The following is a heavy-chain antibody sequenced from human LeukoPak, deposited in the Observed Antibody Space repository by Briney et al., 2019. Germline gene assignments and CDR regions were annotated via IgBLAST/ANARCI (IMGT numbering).Heavy chain of an antibody. J-gene: IGHJ3*02. CDR1: GGTFSSYA. CDR3: ARPGRGYCSDASCTETTGAFDI. V-gene: IGHV1-69*13. CDR2: IIPIFGTA. D-gene: IGHD2-15*01. Sequence: ASVKVSCKASGGTFSSYAISWVRQAPGQGLEWMGGIIPIFGTANYAQKFQGRVTITADESTSTAYMELSSLRSEDTAVYYCARPGRGYCSDASCTETTGAFDIWGQGTMVTVSS.